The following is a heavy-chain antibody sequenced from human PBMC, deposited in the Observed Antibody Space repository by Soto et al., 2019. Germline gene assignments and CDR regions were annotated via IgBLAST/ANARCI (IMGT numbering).Heavy chain of an antibody. Sequence: QVQLVQSGAEVKKPGASVKVSCKASGYTFTSYAMHWVRQAPGQRLEWMGWINAGNGNTKYSQKFQGRVTITRDTAASTAYMELTSLRSEDTAMYYCARVYYYESSGYPNGIDYWGQGTLVTVSS. J-gene: IGHJ4*02. V-gene: IGHV1-3*01. CDR3: ARVYYYESSGYPNGIDY. D-gene: IGHD3-22*01. CDR2: INAGNGNT. CDR1: GYTFTSYA.